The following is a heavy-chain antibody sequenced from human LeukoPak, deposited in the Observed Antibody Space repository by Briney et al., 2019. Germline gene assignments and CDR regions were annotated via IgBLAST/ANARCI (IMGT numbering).Heavy chain of an antibody. J-gene: IGHJ3*02. V-gene: IGHV3-23*01. D-gene: IGHD2-8*01. CDR1: GFTFSSYA. CDR3: AKVVLMVYATDAFDI. CDR2: ISGSVGST. Sequence: GGSLRLSCAASGFTFSSYAMSWVRQAPGKGLEWVSAISGSVGSTYYADSVKGRFTISRDNSKNTLYLQMNSLRVEDTAVYYCAKVVLMVYATDAFDIWGQGTMVTVSS.